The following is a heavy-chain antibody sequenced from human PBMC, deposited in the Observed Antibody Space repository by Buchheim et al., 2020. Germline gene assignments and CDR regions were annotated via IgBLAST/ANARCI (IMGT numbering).Heavy chain of an antibody. CDR2: IDWDDYK. CDR1: GLSLRNVGVS. Sequence: QVSLRESGPAHVRTTETLTLTCTVSGLSLRNVGVSVSWIRRPPGKPLQWLARIDWDDYKYYNTSLQARPTVSKRPSNTQLVLTLTNVDPADTATYYCARENDYNALDSWGQGTL. CDR3: ARENDYNALDS. J-gene: IGHJ4*02. V-gene: IGHV2-70*15. D-gene: IGHD5-24*01.